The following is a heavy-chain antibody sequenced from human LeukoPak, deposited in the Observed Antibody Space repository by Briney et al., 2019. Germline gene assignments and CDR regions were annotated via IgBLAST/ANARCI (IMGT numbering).Heavy chain of an antibody. CDR2: IYSRGST. CDR1: GASISAFH. J-gene: IGHJ4*02. V-gene: IGHV4-4*07. CDR3: ARKHGDQ. D-gene: IGHD3-10*01. Sequence: SETLSLTCTVSGASISAFHWTWFRQPAGKTLEWIGLIYSRGSTLLNPPLKTRLAMSLDLSKHQLSLRLTPLTAADTAMDYCARKHGDQWGEGT.